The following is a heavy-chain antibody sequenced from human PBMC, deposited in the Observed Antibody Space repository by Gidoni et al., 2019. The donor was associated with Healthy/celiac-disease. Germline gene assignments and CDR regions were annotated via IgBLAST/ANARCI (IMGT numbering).Heavy chain of an antibody. CDR3: ARDDCSGGSCYSVVDY. Sequence: QVQLVESGGGLVKPGGSLRLSCAASGFTFSDYYMSWIRQAPGKGLEWVSYISSSSRYTNYADSVKGRFTISRDNAKNSLYLQMNSLRAEDTAVYYCARDDCSGGSCYSVVDYWGQGTLVTVSS. J-gene: IGHJ4*02. V-gene: IGHV3-11*05. D-gene: IGHD2-15*01. CDR2: ISSSSRYT. CDR1: GFTFSDYY.